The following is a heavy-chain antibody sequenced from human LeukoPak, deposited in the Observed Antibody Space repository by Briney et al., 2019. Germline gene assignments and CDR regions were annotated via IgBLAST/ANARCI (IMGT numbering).Heavy chain of an antibody. CDR1: GFTFSSYG. V-gene: IGHV3-30*03. D-gene: IGHD3-10*01. Sequence: GGSLRLSCAASGFTFSSYGMHWVRQAPGKGLEWVAVISYDGSNKYYADSVKGRFTISRDNSKNTLYLQMNSLRAEDTAIYYCAREGYYGSGSPPSLYFDYWGQGTLVTVSS. CDR3: AREGYYGSGSPPSLYFDY. CDR2: ISYDGSNK. J-gene: IGHJ4*02.